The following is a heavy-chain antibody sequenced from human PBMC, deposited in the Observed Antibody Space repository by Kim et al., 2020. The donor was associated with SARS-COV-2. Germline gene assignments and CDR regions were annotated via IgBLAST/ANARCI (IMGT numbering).Heavy chain of an antibody. CDR3: ARSFSGYYFGDAFDI. CDR1: GGSFSGYY. CDR2: INHSGST. Sequence: SETLSLTCAVYGGSFSGYYWSWIRQPPGKGLEWIGEINHSGSTNYNPSLKSRVTISVDTSKNQFSLKLSSVTAADTAVYYCARSFSGYYFGDAFDIWGQGTMVTVSS. V-gene: IGHV4-34*01. D-gene: IGHD3-22*01. J-gene: IGHJ3*02.